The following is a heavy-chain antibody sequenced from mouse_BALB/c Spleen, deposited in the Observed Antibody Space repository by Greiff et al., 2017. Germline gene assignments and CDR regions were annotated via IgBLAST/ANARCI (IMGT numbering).Heavy chain of an antibody. J-gene: IGHJ3*01. CDR3: ARLDYDGFAY. CDR1: GYGFSSYW. V-gene: IGHV1-80*01. CDR2: IYPGDGDT. Sequence: VQLQQSGAVLVRPGSSVKISCKASGYGFSSYWMNWVKQRPGQGLEWIGQIYPGDGDTNYNGKFKGKATLTADKSSSTAYMQLSSLTSEDSAVYFCARLDYDGFAYWGQGTLVTVSA. D-gene: IGHD2-4*01.